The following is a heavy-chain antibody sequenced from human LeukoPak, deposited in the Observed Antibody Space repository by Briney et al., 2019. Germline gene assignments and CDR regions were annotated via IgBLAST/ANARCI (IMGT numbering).Heavy chain of an antibody. J-gene: IGHJ4*02. D-gene: IGHD5-24*01. CDR2: IYTSGCT. CDR3: ARDRLEYYFDY. V-gene: IGHV4-4*07. CDR1: GGSISSYY. Sequence: SETLSLTCTVSGGSISSYYWSWIRQPAGKGLEWIGRIYTSGCTNYNPSLKSRVTISVDKSKNQFSLKLSSVTAADTAVYYCARDRLEYYFDYWGQGTLVTVSS.